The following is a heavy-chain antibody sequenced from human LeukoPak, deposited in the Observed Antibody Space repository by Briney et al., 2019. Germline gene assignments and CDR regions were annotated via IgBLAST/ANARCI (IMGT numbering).Heavy chain of an antibody. D-gene: IGHD1-1*01. CDR3: ARDGSLPDY. J-gene: IGHJ4*02. CDR1: GFTFSHYW. Sequence: PGGTLRLSCAASGFTFSHYWMHWVRHVPGKGLVWVSRIHGDDSSPIYADSVKGRFTISRDNAKNTLYLQMNSLGVEDGGIYYCARDGSLPDYWGQGTLVTVSS. CDR2: IHGDDSSP. V-gene: IGHV3-74*01.